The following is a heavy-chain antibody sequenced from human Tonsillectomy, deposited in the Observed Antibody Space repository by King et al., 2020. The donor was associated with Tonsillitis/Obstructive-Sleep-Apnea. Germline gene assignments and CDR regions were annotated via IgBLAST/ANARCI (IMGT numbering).Heavy chain of an antibody. D-gene: IGHD3/OR15-3a*01. CDR2: IDHSGST. J-gene: IGHJ4*01. V-gene: IGHV4-34*01. CDR1: GGSFSGYY. Sequence: HVQLQQWGAGLLRPSETLSLTCGVYGGSFSGYYWTWIRQTPGKGLEWIGEIDHSGSTNNNPSLKSRVTISVDTSKNQFSLNLNSVTAADSAVYYCARGSVAQDWAFDYWGHGTLVTVSS. CDR3: ARGSVAQDWAFDY.